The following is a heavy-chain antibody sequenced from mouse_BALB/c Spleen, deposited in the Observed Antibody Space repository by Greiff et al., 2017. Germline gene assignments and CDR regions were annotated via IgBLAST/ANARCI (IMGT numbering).Heavy chain of an antibody. CDR1: GFTFSSFG. V-gene: IGHV5-17*02. CDR3: ARGGPMITGAMDY. CDR2: ISSGSSTI. D-gene: IGHD2-4*01. J-gene: IGHJ4*01. Sequence: EVQLVESGGGLVQPGGSRKLSCAASGFTFSSFGMHWVRQAPEKGLEWVAYISSGSSTIYYADTVKGRFTISRDNPKNTLFLQMTSLRSEDTAMYYCARGGPMITGAMDYWGQGTSVTVSS.